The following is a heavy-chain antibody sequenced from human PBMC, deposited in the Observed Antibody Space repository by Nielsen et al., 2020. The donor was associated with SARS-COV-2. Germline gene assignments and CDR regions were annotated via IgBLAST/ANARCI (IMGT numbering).Heavy chain of an antibody. Sequence: SETLSLTCTVSGGSISSYYWSWIRQPPGKGLEWIGYIYYSGSTNYNPSLKSRVTISVDTSKNQFSLKLSSVTAADTAVYYCARHARGHYDFWSGYSLDYWGQGTLVTVSS. V-gene: IGHV4-59*08. CDR3: ARHARGHYDFWSGYSLDY. CDR1: GGSISSYY. CDR2: IYYSGST. D-gene: IGHD3-3*01. J-gene: IGHJ4*02.